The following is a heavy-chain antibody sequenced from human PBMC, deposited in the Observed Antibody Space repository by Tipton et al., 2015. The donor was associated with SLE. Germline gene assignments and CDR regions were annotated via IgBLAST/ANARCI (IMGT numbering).Heavy chain of an antibody. CDR3: ARAASGADY. V-gene: IGHV1-8*01. CDR1: GYMFTTYD. J-gene: IGHJ4*02. D-gene: IGHD6-13*01. Sequence: VQSGAEVKKPGASVKVSCKASGYMFTTYDIIWVRQATGQGLEWMGWMNPNSGNTGHAQKFQGRVTMTRNTSTSTAYMELRSLRSGGTAVYSCARAASGADYWGQGTLVTVSS. CDR2: MNPNSGNT.